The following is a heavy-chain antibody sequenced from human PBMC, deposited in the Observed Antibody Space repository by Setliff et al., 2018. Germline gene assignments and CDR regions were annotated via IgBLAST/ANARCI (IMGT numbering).Heavy chain of an antibody. CDR3: TRGTFSDFWSGDYYDY. V-gene: IGHV3-23*01. Sequence: PGGSLRLSCVASGFTFSSYAMSWVRQAPGKGLEWVSAISASGGSTYYADFAKGRFTVARDNSKNTLYLQMNSLRAEDTAMYYCTRGTFSDFWSGDYYDYWGQGTLVTVSS. J-gene: IGHJ4*02. D-gene: IGHD3-3*01. CDR2: ISASGGST. CDR1: GFTFSSYA.